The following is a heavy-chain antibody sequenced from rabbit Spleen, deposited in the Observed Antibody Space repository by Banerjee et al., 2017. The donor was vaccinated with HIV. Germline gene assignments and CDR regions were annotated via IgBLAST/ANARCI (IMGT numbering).Heavy chain of an antibody. CDR2: IYAGNSRIT. CDR1: GFSFSSGYY. CDR3: ARDTSSSFSSYGMDL. V-gene: IGHV1S40*01. D-gene: IGHD1-1*01. Sequence: QSLEESGGDLVKPGASLTLTCTASGFSFSSGYYMCWVRQAPGKGLEWIACIYAGNSRITDYASWAKGRFTISKTSSTTVTLQMTSLTAADTATYFCARDTSSSFSSYGMDLWGPGTLVTVS. J-gene: IGHJ6*01.